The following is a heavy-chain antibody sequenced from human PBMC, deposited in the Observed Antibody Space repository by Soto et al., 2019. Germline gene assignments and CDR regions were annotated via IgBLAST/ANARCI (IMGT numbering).Heavy chain of an antibody. V-gene: IGHV4-59*01. J-gene: IGHJ6*02. Sequence: PSETLSLTCTVSGDSISGYYWSWVRQPPGKGLQWVGYIYSGGSTAYNPSVESRVTISVDTSRNQYSLKLSSVTAADTAVYYCARDHWRQSGNSWHHYVLDFWGQGSSVIVSS. CDR2: IYSGGST. D-gene: IGHD1-1*01. CDR1: GDSISGYY. CDR3: ARDHWRQSGNSWHHYVLDF.